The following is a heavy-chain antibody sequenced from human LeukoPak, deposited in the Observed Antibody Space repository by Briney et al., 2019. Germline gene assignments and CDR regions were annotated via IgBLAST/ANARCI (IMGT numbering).Heavy chain of an antibody. CDR3: ARDAQTWGSFLYFDY. J-gene: IGHJ4*02. D-gene: IGHD7-27*01. CDR1: GYTFISYR. CDR2: ISPYNGNT. Sequence: ASVKVSCKASGYTFISYRISWVRQAPGRGPEWMGWISPYNGNTNYAQKLQGRVTMTTDTSTSTASMDLRTLGSDDTAVYYCARDAQTWGSFLYFDYWGQGTPVTVSS. V-gene: IGHV1-18*01.